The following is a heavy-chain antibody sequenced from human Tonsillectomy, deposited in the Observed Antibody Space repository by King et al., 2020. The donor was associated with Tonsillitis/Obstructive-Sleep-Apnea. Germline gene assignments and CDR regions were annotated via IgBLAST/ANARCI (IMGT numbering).Heavy chain of an antibody. Sequence: QLVQSGAEVRKPGESLKISCKGSGYSFTSYWIGWVRQMPGKGLEWMGIIYPGDSDTRYSPSFQGQVTISADKSISTAYLQWSSLKASDTAMYYCTRNDAVVVMGDNCFDHWGQGTLVTVSS. V-gene: IGHV5-51*01. CDR1: GYSFTSYW. J-gene: IGHJ5*02. CDR3: TRNDAVVVMGDNCFDH. CDR2: IYPGDSDT. D-gene: IGHD2-15*01.